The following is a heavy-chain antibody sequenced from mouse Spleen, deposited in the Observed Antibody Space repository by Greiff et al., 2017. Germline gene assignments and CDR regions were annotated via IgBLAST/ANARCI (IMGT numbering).Heavy chain of an antibody. V-gene: IGHV5-9*01. J-gene: IGHJ3*01. CDR2: ISSGGGNT. Sequence: EVMLVESGGGLVKLGGSLKLSCAASGFTFSSYAMSWVRQTPEKRLEWVATISSGGGNTYYPDSVKGRFTISRDNAKNTLYLQMSSLKSEDTAMYYCARHDDGYYGYWGQGTLVTVSA. D-gene: IGHD2-3*01. CDR1: GFTFSSYA. CDR3: ARHDDGYYGY.